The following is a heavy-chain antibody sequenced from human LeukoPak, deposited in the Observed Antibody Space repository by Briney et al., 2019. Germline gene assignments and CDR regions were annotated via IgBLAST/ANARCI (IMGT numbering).Heavy chain of an antibody. V-gene: IGHV3-48*03. CDR3: AKASAMIVVVSKHFDY. Sequence: PGGSLRLSCAASGFTFSSYEMNWVRQAPGKGLEWVSYISSSGSTIYYADSVKGRFTISRDNAKNSRYLQMNSLRAEDTAVYYCAKASAMIVVVSKHFDYWGQGTLVTVSS. CDR1: GFTFSSYE. J-gene: IGHJ4*02. D-gene: IGHD3-22*01. CDR2: ISSSGSTI.